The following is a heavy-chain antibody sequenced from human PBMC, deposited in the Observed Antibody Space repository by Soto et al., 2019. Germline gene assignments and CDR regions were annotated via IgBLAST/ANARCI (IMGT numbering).Heavy chain of an antibody. J-gene: IGHJ6*02. Sequence: SVKVSCKASGGTFSSYAISWVRQAPGQGLEWMGGIIPIFGTANYAQKFQGRVTITADKSTSTAYMELSSLRSEDTAVYYCAREARGYSYGFDITYYYGVDVWG. CDR3: AREARGYSYGFDITYYYGVDV. CDR1: GGTFSSYA. D-gene: IGHD5-18*01. CDR2: IIPIFGTA. V-gene: IGHV1-69*06.